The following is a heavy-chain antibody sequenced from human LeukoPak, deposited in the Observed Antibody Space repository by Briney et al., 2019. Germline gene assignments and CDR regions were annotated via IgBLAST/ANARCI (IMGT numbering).Heavy chain of an antibody. J-gene: IGHJ4*02. V-gene: IGHV1-69*06. Sequence: SVKVSCKASGGTFSSYAISWVRQAPGQGLEWMGGIIPIFGTANYAQKFQGRVTITADKSTSTAYMELSSLRSEDTAVYYCATDPFFRGWYENWGQGTLVTVSS. CDR1: GGTFSSYA. CDR3: ATDPFFRGWYEN. CDR2: IIPIFGTA. D-gene: IGHD6-19*01.